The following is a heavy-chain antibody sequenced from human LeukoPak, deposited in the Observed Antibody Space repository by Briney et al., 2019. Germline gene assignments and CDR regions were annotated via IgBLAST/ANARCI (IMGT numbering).Heavy chain of an antibody. CDR2: ISSSGSTI. CDR3: GRAFPGIAVAGMYYFDY. D-gene: IGHD6-19*01. Sequence: GGSLRLSCAASGFTFSSYEMNWVHQAPGKGLEWVSYISSSGSTIYYADSVKGRFTISRDNAKNSLYLQMNSLRAEDTAVYYCGRAFPGIAVAGMYYFDYWGQGTLVTVSS. V-gene: IGHV3-48*03. CDR1: GFTFSSYE. J-gene: IGHJ4*02.